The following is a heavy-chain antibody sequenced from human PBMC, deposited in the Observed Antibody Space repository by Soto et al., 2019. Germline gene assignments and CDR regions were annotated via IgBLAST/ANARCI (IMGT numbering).Heavy chain of an antibody. J-gene: IGHJ5*02. V-gene: IGHV3-48*04. CDR1: GFTFSSYS. D-gene: IGHD3-10*01. CDR2: ISSSSSNT. CDR3: ARDRGPMVRDNLNFGYNWFDP. Sequence: GGSLRLSCAASGFTFSSYSMNWIRQAPGKGLECISYISSSSSNTYYADSVKGRFTISRDNAKNSLYLQMNSLRAEDTAVYYCARDRGPMVRDNLNFGYNWFDPWGQGTLVTVSS.